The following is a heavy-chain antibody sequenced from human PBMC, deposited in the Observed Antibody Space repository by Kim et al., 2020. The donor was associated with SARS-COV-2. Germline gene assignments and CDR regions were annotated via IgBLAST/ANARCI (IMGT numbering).Heavy chain of an antibody. CDR2: IIPIFGTA. Sequence: SVKVSCKASGGTFSSYAISWVRQAPGQGLEWMGGIIPIFGTANYAQKFQGRVTITADESTSTAYMELSSLRSEDTAVYYCARGECSSTSCYTEHVNLDYWGQGTLVTVSS. D-gene: IGHD2-2*02. V-gene: IGHV1-69*13. CDR3: ARGECSSTSCYTEHVNLDY. CDR1: GGTFSSYA. J-gene: IGHJ4*02.